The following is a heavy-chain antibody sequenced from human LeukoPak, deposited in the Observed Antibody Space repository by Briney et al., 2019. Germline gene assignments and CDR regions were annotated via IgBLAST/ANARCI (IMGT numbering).Heavy chain of an antibody. V-gene: IGHV1-18*01. CDR1: GYTFTSYG. CDR2: ISAYNGNT. D-gene: IGHD3-3*01. CDR3: AREVPGYYDFWSGYYRSNSMDV. Sequence: ASVKFSFKASGYTFTSYGISWVRQAPGQGLEWMGWISAYNGNTNYAQKLQGRVTMTTDTSTRTAYMELRSLRSDDTAVYYCAREVPGYYDFWSGYYRSNSMDVWGQGTTVTVSS. J-gene: IGHJ6*02.